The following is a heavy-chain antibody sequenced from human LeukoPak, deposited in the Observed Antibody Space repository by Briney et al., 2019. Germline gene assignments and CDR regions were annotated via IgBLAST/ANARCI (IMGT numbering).Heavy chain of an antibody. V-gene: IGHV4-59*08. Sequence: SSETLSLTCTVSGGSISSYYWSWIRQPPGKGLEWIGYIYYSGSTNYNPSLKSRVTISVDTSKNQFSLRLTSVTAADTAVYYCARLKQWLYVDIWGQGKMVTVSS. CDR3: ARLKQWLYVDI. J-gene: IGHJ3*02. CDR1: GGSISSYY. D-gene: IGHD6-19*01. CDR2: IYYSGST.